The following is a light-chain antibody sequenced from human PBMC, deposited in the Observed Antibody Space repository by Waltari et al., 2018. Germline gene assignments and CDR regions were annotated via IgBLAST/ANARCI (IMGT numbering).Light chain of an antibody. CDR3: QQYDRYSAWT. J-gene: IGKJ1*01. CDR2: DVS. CDR1: QSVTRY. Sequence: DIQMTQSPSTLSASVGDRVTITCRASQSVTRYLAWYQQKPGKAPKVLIWDVSSLERGVPSRFSGSGSGTEFTLTISNLQPDDFATYYCQQYDRYSAWTFGQGTKVEIK. V-gene: IGKV1-5*01.